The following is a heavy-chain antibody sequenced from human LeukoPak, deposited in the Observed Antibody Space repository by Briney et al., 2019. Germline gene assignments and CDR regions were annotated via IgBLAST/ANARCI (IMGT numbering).Heavy chain of an antibody. Sequence: GGSLRLSCPASGFTFSTYGMSWVRQAPGKGLEWVSAISGTGGSTYYADSVKGRFTISRDNSKNTLYLQMNSLRAEDTAVYYCAKEYYGSGTKYYYHHGLDVWGQGTTVTVSS. CDR3: AKEYYGSGTKYYYHHGLDV. V-gene: IGHV3-23*01. CDR1: GFTFSTYG. CDR2: ISGTGGST. D-gene: IGHD3-10*01. J-gene: IGHJ6*02.